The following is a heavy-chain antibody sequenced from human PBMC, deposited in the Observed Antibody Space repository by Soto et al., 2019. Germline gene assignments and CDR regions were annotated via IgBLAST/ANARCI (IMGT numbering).Heavy chain of an antibody. CDR3: ASSLGEGFFMVRGVISDRDYYYGMDV. D-gene: IGHD3-10*01. Sequence: SVKVSCKASGGTFSSYAISWVRQAPGQGLEWMGGTIPIFGTANYAQKFQGRVMITADESTSTAYMELSSLRSEDTAVYYCASSLGEGFFMVRGVISDRDYYYGMDVWGQGTTVTVSS. CDR2: TIPIFGTA. CDR1: GGTFSSYA. J-gene: IGHJ6*02. V-gene: IGHV1-69*13.